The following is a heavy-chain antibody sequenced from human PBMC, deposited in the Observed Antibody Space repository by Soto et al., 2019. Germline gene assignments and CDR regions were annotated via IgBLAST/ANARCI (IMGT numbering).Heavy chain of an antibody. CDR1: WFSLSTSGVG. D-gene: IGHD2-8*02. J-gene: IGHJ5*02. CDR2: IYWDDDK. Sequence: SGPTLVNPTQTLTLTCTFSWFSLSTSGVGVGWIRQPPGKALEWLALIYWDDDKRYSPSLKSRLTITKDTSKTQVVLTMPNMDTVDTVTYYRAHSTSRNRVVYWFDPWGQETLVTVSS. V-gene: IGHV2-5*02. CDR3: AHSTSRNRVVYWFDP.